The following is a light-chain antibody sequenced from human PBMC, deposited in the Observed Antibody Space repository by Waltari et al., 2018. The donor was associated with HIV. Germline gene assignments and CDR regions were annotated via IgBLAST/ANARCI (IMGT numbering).Light chain of an antibody. CDR2: EVS. V-gene: IGLV2-23*02. J-gene: IGLJ1*01. CDR3: CSDAGSTYV. Sequence: QSALTQPASAAWSPGQQIAISCTCTSSDVGRYNLVSWYQQLPGKAPKLMIYEVSQRPAGGSRLFCGSNAGNTAPLTISGLQAEEEADYYGCSDAGSTYVFGTGTKVTVL. CDR1: SSDVGRYNL.